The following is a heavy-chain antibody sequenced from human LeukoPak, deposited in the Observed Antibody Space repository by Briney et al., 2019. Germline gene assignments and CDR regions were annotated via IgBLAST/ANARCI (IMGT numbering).Heavy chain of an antibody. D-gene: IGHD3-3*01. CDR3: AKTYYDFWSGYLLDY. CDR1: GFTFSNYG. CDR2: IRYDGINT. Sequence: PGGSLRLSCTASGFTFSNYGMHWVRQAPGKGLEWVTFIRYDGINTYYADSVKGRFSISRDNSKNTVSLQMNSLRPEDTAVYYCAKTYYDFWSGYLLDYWGQGTLVTVSS. V-gene: IGHV3-30*02. J-gene: IGHJ4*02.